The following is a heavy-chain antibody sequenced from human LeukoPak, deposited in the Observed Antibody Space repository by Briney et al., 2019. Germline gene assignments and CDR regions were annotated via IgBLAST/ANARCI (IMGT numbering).Heavy chain of an antibody. CDR1: GGSFSGYY. CDR2: INHSGST. CDR3: ARGRRLREVDY. Sequence: PSETQSLTCAVYGGSFSGYYWSWIRQPPGKGLEWIGEINHSGSTNYNPSLKSRVTISVDTSKNQFSLKLSSVTAADTAVYYCARGRRLREVDYWGQGTLVTVSS. V-gene: IGHV4-34*01. J-gene: IGHJ4*02. D-gene: IGHD6-25*01.